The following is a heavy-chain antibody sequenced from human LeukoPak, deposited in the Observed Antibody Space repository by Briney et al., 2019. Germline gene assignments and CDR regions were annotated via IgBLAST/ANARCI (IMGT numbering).Heavy chain of an antibody. CDR3: ARDSDYDFWSGYYEYYFDY. D-gene: IGHD3-3*01. V-gene: IGHV3-33*01. Sequence: GGSLRLSCAASRFTFSSYGMHWVRQAPGKGLEWVAVIWYDGSNKYYADSVKGRFTISRDNSKNTLYLQMNSLRAEDTAVYYCARDSDYDFWSGYYEYYFDYWGQGTLVTVSS. CDR2: IWYDGSNK. CDR1: RFTFSSYG. J-gene: IGHJ4*02.